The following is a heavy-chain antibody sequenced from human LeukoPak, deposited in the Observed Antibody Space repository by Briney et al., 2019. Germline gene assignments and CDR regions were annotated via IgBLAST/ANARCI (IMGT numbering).Heavy chain of an antibody. CDR2: ISCSGGST. CDR3: AIAVVPAAWTEVDV. V-gene: IGHV3-23*01. J-gene: IGHJ6*04. Sequence: GGSLRLSCAASGFTFSSYAMSWLRQAPGKELEWVSAISCSGGSTDYADSVKGRFTISRDNSKTTLYLQMNRLRAADTTVYYCAIAVVPAAWTEVDVWGKGTTVTVSS. CDR1: GFTFSSYA. D-gene: IGHD2-2*01.